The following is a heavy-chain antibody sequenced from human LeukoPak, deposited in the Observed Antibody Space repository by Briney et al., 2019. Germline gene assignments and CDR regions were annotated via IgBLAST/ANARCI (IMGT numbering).Heavy chain of an antibody. Sequence: SVKVSCTASGGTFSSYAISWVRQAPGQGLEWMGRIIPIFGIANYAQKFQGRVTITADKSTSTAYVELSSLRSEDTAVYYCARTYCSGGSCYDLPYYYYYGMDVWGQGTTVTVSS. CDR3: ARTYCSGGSCYDLPYYYYYGMDV. V-gene: IGHV1-69*04. CDR2: IIPIFGIA. D-gene: IGHD2-15*01. CDR1: GGTFSSYA. J-gene: IGHJ6*02.